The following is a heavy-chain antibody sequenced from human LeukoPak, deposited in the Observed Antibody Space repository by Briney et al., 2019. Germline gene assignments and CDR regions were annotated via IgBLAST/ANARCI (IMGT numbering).Heavy chain of an antibody. D-gene: IGHD2-2*01. CDR3: ARDRGYCSSTSCYEGLGY. CDR1: GYTFTGYY. Sequence: ASVKVSCKASGYTFTGYYMHWVRQAPGQGLEWMGWTNPNSGGTNYAQKFQGRVTMTRDTSISTAYMELSRLRSDDTAVYYCARDRGYCSSTSCYEGLGYWGQGTLVTVSS. V-gene: IGHV1-2*02. CDR2: TNPNSGGT. J-gene: IGHJ4*02.